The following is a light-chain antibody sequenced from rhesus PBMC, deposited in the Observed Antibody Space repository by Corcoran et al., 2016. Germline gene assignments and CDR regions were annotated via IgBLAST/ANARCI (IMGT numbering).Light chain of an antibody. CDR2: GAS. J-gene: IGKJ4*01. V-gene: IGKV3-24*01. CDR3: LQHSNWPLT. Sequence: EIVMTQSPATLSLSPGERATLSCRASQSVTSSLAWYQQKPGQAPRLLIYGASSRAPGIPDRFSGKETGTDCTLTISSLETEDVAVYYCLQHSNWPLTFGGGTKVELK. CDR1: QSVTSS.